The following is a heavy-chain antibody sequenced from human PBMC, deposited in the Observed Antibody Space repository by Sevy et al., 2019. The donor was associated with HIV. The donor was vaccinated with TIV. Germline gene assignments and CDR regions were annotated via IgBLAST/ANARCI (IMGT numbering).Heavy chain of an antibody. J-gene: IGHJ6*02. CDR2: ICYRGST. V-gene: IGHV4-59*01. CDR1: GGSISSYY. Sequence: SETLSLTCTVSGGSISSYYWSWIRQPPGKGLEWIGYICYRGSTNDNPSLRSRVTISIDTSKNQFSLRLSSVSAADTAVYYCARGGGRTDWGMDVWGPGTTVTVSS. CDR3: ARGGGRTDWGMDV. D-gene: IGHD1-1*01.